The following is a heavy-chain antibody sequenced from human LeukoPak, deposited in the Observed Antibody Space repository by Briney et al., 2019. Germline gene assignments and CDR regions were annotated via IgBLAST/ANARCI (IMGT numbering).Heavy chain of an antibody. CDR2: IWYDGSNK. CDR1: GFTFSSYG. J-gene: IGHJ4*02. V-gene: IGHV3-33*01. D-gene: IGHD3-22*01. CDR3: ARESLEYYYDSSGYYYNY. Sequence: PGRSLRLSCAASGFTFSSYGMHWVRQAPGKGLEWVAVIWYDGSNKYYADSVKGRFTISRGNSKNTLYLQMNSLRAEDTAVYYCARESLEYYYDSSGYYYNYWGQGTLVTVSS.